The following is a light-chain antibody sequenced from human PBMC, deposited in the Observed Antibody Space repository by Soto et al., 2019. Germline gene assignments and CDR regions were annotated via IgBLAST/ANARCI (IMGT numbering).Light chain of an antibody. J-gene: IGKJ5*01. CDR2: AAS. CDR1: QSISSY. V-gene: IGKV1-39*01. CDR3: QQSYSTPRT. Sequence: IQMTQSPSYLSASVGDRVIITCRASQSISSYLNWYQQKPGKAPKLLIYAASSLQSGVPSRFSGSGSGTDFTLTISSLQPEDFATYYCQQSYSTPRTFGQGTRLEIK.